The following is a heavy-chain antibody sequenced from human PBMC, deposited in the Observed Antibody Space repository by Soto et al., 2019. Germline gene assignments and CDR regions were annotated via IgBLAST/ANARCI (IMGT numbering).Heavy chain of an antibody. CDR1: GGPFSSSA. CDR3: RRERGSSPVAGSAAFEI. Sequence: QVHLVQPGAEVKKPGSSVKVSCKASGGPFSSSAISWVRQAPGQGLEWVGGIVPMDNTPVYAQKFEDRVTITADESSTTGYMELSSLRSEDTAVYFCRRERGSSPVAGSAAFEIWGQGTLVTVSS. CDR2: IVPMDNTP. J-gene: IGHJ3*02. D-gene: IGHD6-19*01. V-gene: IGHV1-69*01.